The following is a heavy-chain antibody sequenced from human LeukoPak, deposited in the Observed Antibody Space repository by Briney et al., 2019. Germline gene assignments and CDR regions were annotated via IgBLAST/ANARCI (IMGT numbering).Heavy chain of an antibody. D-gene: IGHD4-17*01. V-gene: IGHV3-23*01. CDR1: GFTFRSYA. CDR2: ISGSGANT. CDR3: APLETT. J-gene: IGHJ4*02. Sequence: GGSLRLSCAASGFTFRSYAMSWVRQAPGKGLEWVSGISGSGANTFYADSVKGRFTISRDNSKKTLYLQMNSLTDGDTAVYYCAPLETTWGQGTLVTVS.